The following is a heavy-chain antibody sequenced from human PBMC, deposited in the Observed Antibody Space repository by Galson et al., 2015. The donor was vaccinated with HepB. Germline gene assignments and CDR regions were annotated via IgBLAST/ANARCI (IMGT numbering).Heavy chain of an antibody. D-gene: IGHD1-1*01. Sequence: SLRLSCAASGFTFSLYWMHWVRQAPGRGLEWVSHIIGDGSSTRYVDSVKGRFTVSRDNSKNTLYLQMNSVRAEDTALYYCARGWKYGMDVWGQGTTLTVSS. CDR3: ARGWKYGMDV. V-gene: IGHV3-74*01. J-gene: IGHJ6*02. CDR2: IIGDGSST. CDR1: GFTFSLYW.